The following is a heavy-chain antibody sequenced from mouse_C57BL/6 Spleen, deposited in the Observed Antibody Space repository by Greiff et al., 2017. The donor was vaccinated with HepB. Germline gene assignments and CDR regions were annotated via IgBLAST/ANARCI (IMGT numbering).Heavy chain of an antibody. CDR2: IDPSDSYT. CDR1: GYTFTSYW. J-gene: IGHJ2*01. D-gene: IGHD1-1*01. Sequence: VQLQQSGAELVKPGASVKLSCKASGYTFTSYWMQWVKQRPGQGLEWIGEIDPSDSYTNYNQKFKGKATLTVDTSSSTAYMQLSSLTSEDSAVYYCARTITTVVAPDYWGQGTTLTVSS. V-gene: IGHV1-50*01. CDR3: ARTITTVVAPDY.